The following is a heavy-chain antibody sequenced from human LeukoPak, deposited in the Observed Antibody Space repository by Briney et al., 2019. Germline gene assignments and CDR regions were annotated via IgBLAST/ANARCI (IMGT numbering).Heavy chain of an antibody. CDR2: ISGSGGST. D-gene: IGHD2-8*01. CDR3: ARDIVLMVYDDGFDP. V-gene: IGHV3-23*01. CDR1: GFTFSSYA. J-gene: IGHJ5*02. Sequence: GGSLRLSCAASGFTFSSYAMSWVRQAPGKGLEWVSAISGSGGSTYYADSVKGRFTISRDNSKNSLYLQMNSLRAEDTAVYYCARDIVLMVYDDGFDPWGQGNLVTVSS.